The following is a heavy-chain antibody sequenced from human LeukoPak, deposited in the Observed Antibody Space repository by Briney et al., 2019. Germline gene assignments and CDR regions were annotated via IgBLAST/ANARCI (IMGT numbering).Heavy chain of an antibody. CDR1: GYTFTSYY. CDR2: INPSGGST. V-gene: IGHV1-46*01. J-gene: IGHJ6*02. CDR3: ARYYDFWSGYYNHYGMDV. Sequence: ASVKVSCKASGYTFTSYYMHWVRQAPGQGLEWMGIINPSGGSTSYAQKFQGRVTMTRDTSTSTVYMELSSLRSEDTAVYYCARYYDFWSGYYNHYGMDVWGQGTTATVSS. D-gene: IGHD3-3*01.